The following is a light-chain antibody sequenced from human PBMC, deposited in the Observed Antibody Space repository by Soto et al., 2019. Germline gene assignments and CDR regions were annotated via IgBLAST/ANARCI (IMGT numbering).Light chain of an antibody. J-gene: IGKJ4*01. CDR2: DAS. Sequence: DIQMTQSPSTLSASVGDRVTITCRASQSVNSWLAWYQQRPGQAPNLLLYDASKLESGVPSRYSGSGPGTQFTLTSSSLQPDDFATCYCQQYAIFPHTCGGGTKVEIK. V-gene: IGKV1-5*01. CDR1: QSVNSW. CDR3: QQYAIFPHT.